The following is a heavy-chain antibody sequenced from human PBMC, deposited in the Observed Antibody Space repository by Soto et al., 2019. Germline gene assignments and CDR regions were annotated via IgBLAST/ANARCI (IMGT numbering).Heavy chain of an antibody. CDR1: GFTFSSFA. D-gene: IGHD2-2*01. J-gene: IGHJ4*02. CDR3: DKDQVACSSNSCPPFDF. V-gene: IGHV3-23*01. Sequence: GGSLRLSCTASGFTFSSFAMTWVRQAPGKGLEWVSAISGSGDNTYYADSVKGRFTISRDNSNNTLYLQMNSLRAEDTAVFYCDKDQVACSSNSCPPFDFWGQGTLVTVSS. CDR2: ISGSGDNT.